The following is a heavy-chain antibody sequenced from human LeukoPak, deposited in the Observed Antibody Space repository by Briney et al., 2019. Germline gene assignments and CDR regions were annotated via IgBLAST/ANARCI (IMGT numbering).Heavy chain of an antibody. D-gene: IGHD3-3*01. J-gene: IGHJ4*02. Sequence: GGSLRLSCAASGFTFSSYAMSWVRQAPGKGLEWVSAISGSGGSTYYADSVKGRFTISRDNSKNTLYLQMNSLRAEDTAVYYCANGDCDFWSGYCFDYWGQGTLVTVSS. CDR2: ISGSGGST. V-gene: IGHV3-23*01. CDR1: GFTFSSYA. CDR3: ANGDCDFWSGYCFDY.